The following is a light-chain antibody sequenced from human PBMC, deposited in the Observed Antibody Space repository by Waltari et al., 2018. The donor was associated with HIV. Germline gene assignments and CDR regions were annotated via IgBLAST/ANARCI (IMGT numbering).Light chain of an antibody. V-gene: IGKV3D-20*01. J-gene: IGKJ3*01. CDR3: QHYDNSPPIT. CDR2: NAT. Sequence: PVFVSRLLIYNATTRATDIPDRFSGSGSGTDFTLTISRLEPADFAVYYCQHYDNSPPITFGPGIAVDIK.